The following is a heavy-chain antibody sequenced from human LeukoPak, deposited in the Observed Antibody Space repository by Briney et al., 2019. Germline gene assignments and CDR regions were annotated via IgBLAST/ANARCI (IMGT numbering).Heavy chain of an antibody. D-gene: IGHD3-9*01. V-gene: IGHV3-23*01. Sequence: PGGSLRLSCAASGFTFSTYAMSWVRQAPGKGLEWVSSIGSDGVNTHYGDSVKGRFTISRDNSENTLYLQMSSLRAEDTAVYYCARDLDWILFDYWGQGTLVTVSS. CDR2: IGSDGVNT. J-gene: IGHJ4*02. CDR3: ARDLDWILFDY. CDR1: GFTFSTYA.